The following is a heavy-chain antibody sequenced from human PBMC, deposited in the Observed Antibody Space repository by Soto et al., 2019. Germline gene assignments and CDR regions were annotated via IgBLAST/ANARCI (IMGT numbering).Heavy chain of an antibody. D-gene: IGHD6-25*01. J-gene: IGHJ4*02. CDR2: IYGGGST. CDR3: ARERGYRGTTAY. Sequence: EVQLVETGGGLIQPGGSLRLSCAASEFTVSNSYMSWVRQAPGKGLEWVSVIYGGGSTYYADSVRGRSTISRDNSKNTLYAQMNNLRAEDTAVYYCARERGYRGTTAYWGQGTLVTVSS. V-gene: IGHV3-53*02. CDR1: EFTVSNSY.